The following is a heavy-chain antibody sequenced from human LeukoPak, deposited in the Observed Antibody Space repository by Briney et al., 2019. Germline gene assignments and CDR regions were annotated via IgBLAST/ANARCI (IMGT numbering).Heavy chain of an antibody. J-gene: IGHJ3*02. Sequence: ASVKVSCKASGGTFTSYAISWVRQAPGQGLEWMGGIIPIFAAANYAQKFQGRVTITADESTSTAYMELSSLRSEDTAVYYCVRSGYCYGGTCHSGAFDIWGQGTVVTVSS. V-gene: IGHV1-69*13. CDR1: GGTFTSYA. D-gene: IGHD2-15*01. CDR2: IIPIFAAA. CDR3: VRSGYCYGGTCHSGAFDI.